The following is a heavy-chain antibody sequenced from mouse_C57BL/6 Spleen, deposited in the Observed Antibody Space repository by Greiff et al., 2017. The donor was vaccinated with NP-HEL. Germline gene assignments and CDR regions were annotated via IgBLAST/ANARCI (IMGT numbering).Heavy chain of an antibody. Sequence: VQLKQSGAELVRPGASVKLSCTASGFNIKDDYMHWVKQRPEQGLEWIGWIDPENGDTEYASKFQGKATITADTSSNTAYLQLSSLTSEDTAVYYCTSNYGWFAYWGQGTLVTVSA. D-gene: IGHD2-1*01. V-gene: IGHV14-4*01. CDR1: GFNIKDDY. CDR2: IDPENGDT. CDR3: TSNYGWFAY. J-gene: IGHJ3*01.